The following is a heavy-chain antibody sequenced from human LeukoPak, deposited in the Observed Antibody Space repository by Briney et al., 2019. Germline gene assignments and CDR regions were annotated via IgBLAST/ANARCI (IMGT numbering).Heavy chain of an antibody. D-gene: IGHD2-2*01. V-gene: IGHV3-21*01. CDR1: GFTFSSYS. CDR3: ARDQPLTIVVVPAAQGTFDI. Sequence: GGSLRLSCAASGFTFSSYSMNWVRPAPGKGLEWVSSISSSSSYIYYADSVKGRFTISRDNAKNSLYLQMNSLRAEDTAVYYCARDQPLTIVVVPAAQGTFDIWGQGTMVTVSS. CDR2: ISSSSSYI. J-gene: IGHJ3*02.